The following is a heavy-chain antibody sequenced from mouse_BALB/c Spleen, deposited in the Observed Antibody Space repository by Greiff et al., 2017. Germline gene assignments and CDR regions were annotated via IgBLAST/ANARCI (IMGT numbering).Heavy chain of an antibody. D-gene: IGHD1-2*01. CDR2: IRSKSNNYAT. J-gene: IGHJ1*01. V-gene: IGHV10-1*02. CDR3: VRHYYGYWYFDV. CDR1: GFTFNTYA. Sequence: DVQLVESGGGLVQPKGSLKLSCAASGFTFNTYAMNWVRQAPGKGLEWVARIRSKSNNYATYYADSVKDRFTISRDDSQSMLYLQMNNLKTEDTAMYYCVRHYYGYWYFDVWGAGTTVTVSS.